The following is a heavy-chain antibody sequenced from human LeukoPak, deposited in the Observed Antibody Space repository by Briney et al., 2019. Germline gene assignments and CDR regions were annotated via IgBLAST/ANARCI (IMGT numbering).Heavy chain of an antibody. CDR1: GFKFDDYG. CDR3: AREGIYCVNGVCYLDY. D-gene: IGHD2-8*01. CDR2: ISWNGGNT. J-gene: IGHJ4*02. Sequence: PGGSLRLSCAASGFKFDDYGMSWVRQAPGKGLEWGSGISWNGGNTGYADSVKGRFTISRDNAKNSLFLQVNSLRADDTAFYYCAREGIYCVNGVCYLDYWGQGTLVTVSS. V-gene: IGHV3-20*04.